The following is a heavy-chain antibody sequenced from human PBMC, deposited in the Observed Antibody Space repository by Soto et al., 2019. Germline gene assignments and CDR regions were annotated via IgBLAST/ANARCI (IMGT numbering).Heavy chain of an antibody. V-gene: IGHV1-69*06. J-gene: IGHJ5*02. CDR2: IIPIFGTA. D-gene: IGHD6-13*01. Sequence: QVQLVQSGAEVKKPGSSVKVSCKASGGTFSSYAISWVRQAPGQGLEWMGGIIPIFGTANYAQKFQGRVTVTADKSTSTPYMELSSLRSEDTAVYYCARVRGAEEQLGCFDPWGQGTLVTVSS. CDR3: ARVRGAEEQLGCFDP. CDR1: GGTFSSYA.